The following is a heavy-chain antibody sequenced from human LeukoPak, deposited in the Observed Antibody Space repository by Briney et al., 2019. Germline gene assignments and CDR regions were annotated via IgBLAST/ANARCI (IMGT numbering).Heavy chain of an antibody. J-gene: IGHJ4*02. CDR3: AREDCSGGSCYSYFDY. CDR1: GYILTDYY. Sequence: ASVKVSCKASGYILTDYYMHWVRQAPGQGLEWMGWINPNSGDTNYAQKFQGRVTMTRDTSISTVYMELRRLRYDDTAAYHCAREDCSGGSCYSYFDYWGQGTLVTVSS. V-gene: IGHV1-2*02. CDR2: INPNSGDT. D-gene: IGHD2-15*01.